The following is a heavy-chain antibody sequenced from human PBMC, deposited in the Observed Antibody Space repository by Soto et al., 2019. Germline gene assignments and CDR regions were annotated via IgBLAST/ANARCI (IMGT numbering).Heavy chain of an antibody. CDR3: ARFNWYFHL. CDR2: IYYRGST. Sequence: QVQLQESGPGLVKPSETLSLTCTVSGGSISSYYWSWIRQPPGKGLEWIGYIYYRGSTNYNPSLKSRVPISVDTSKNQFSLKLSSVTAADTAMYYCARFNWYFHLWGRGTLVTVSS. CDR1: GGSISSYY. V-gene: IGHV4-59*01. J-gene: IGHJ2*01.